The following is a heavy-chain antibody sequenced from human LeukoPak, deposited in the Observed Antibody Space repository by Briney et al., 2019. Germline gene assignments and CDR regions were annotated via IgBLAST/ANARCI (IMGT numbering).Heavy chain of an antibody. D-gene: IGHD3-10*01. CDR2: INHSGST. CDR3: ARGFTMVRGVRGRDYMDV. V-gene: IGHV4-34*01. J-gene: IGHJ6*03. CDR1: GGSFSGYH. Sequence: PSETLSLTCAVYGGSFSGYHWSWIRQPPGKGLEWIGEINHSGSTNYNPSLKSRVTISVDTSKNQFSLKLSSVTAADTAVYYCARGFTMVRGVRGRDYMDVWGKGTTVTVSS.